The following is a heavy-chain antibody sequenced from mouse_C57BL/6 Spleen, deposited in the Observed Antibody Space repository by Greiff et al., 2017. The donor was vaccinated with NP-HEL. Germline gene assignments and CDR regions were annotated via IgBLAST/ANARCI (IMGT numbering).Heavy chain of an antibody. Sequence: QVQLKQSGAELVKPGASVKISCKASGYAFSSYWMNWVKQRPGKGLEWIGQIYPGDGDTNYNGKFKGKATLTADKSSSTAYMQLSSLTSEDSAVYFCARSIYYGNSYFDYWGQGTTLTVSS. D-gene: IGHD2-1*01. CDR1: GYAFSSYW. CDR3: ARSIYYGNSYFDY. V-gene: IGHV1-80*01. CDR2: IYPGDGDT. J-gene: IGHJ2*01.